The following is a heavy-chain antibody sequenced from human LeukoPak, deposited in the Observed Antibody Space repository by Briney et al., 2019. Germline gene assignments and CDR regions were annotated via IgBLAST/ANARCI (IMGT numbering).Heavy chain of an antibody. V-gene: IGHV4-61*05. CDR1: GGSISSSSYY. CDR2: IYYSGST. Sequence: SETLSLTCTVSGGSISSSSYYWGWIRQPPGKGLEWIGYIYYSGSTNYNPSLKSRVTISVDTSKNQFSLKLSSVTAADTAVYYCARRGYSYGSYYYGMDVWGQGTTVTVSS. D-gene: IGHD5-18*01. CDR3: ARRGYSYGSYYYGMDV. J-gene: IGHJ6*02.